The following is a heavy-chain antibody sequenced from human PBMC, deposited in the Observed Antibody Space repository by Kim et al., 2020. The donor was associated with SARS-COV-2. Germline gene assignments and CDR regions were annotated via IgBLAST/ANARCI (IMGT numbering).Heavy chain of an antibody. D-gene: IGHD4-17*01. V-gene: IGHV3-53*01. CDR3: ARAYGDYYFDY. CDR2: T. J-gene: IGHJ4*02. Sequence: TNTADTVKSRLTISRDNSQNTRYLQMNSLRAEDTAVYYCARAYGDYYFDYWGQGTLVTVSS.